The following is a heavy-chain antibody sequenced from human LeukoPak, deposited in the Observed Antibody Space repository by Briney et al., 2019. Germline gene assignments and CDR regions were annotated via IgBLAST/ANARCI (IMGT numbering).Heavy chain of an antibody. J-gene: IGHJ4*02. CDR1: RSTFSRDW. V-gene: IGHV3-7*01. Sequence: GGSLRLSCAASRSTFSRDWMSWVRQAPGGGLEFVANIRQDGGTVNYVDSVKGRFTISRDNAKDSLYLQMNSLRADDTAVYYRTRDLGGGYFDDWGQGILVTVSS. D-gene: IGHD3-16*01. CDR3: TRDLGGGYFDD. CDR2: IRQDGGTV.